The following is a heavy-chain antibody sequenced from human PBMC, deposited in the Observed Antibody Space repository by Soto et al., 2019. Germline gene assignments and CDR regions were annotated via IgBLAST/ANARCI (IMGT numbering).Heavy chain of an antibody. V-gene: IGHV3-23*01. CDR2: ISGSGGST. CDR3: AKDFSIAARPERVFDGSQRGLEPDY. D-gene: IGHD6-6*01. Sequence: GGSLRLSCAASGFTFSSYAMSWVRQAPGKGLEWVSAISGSGGSTYYADSVKGRFTISRDNSKNTRYLQMNSLRAEDTAVYYCAKDFSIAARPERVFDGSQRGLEPDYWGQGTLVTVSS. CDR1: GFTFSSYA. J-gene: IGHJ4*02.